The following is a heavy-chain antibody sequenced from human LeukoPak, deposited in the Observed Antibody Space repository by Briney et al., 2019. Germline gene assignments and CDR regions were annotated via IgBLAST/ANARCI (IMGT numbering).Heavy chain of an antibody. CDR3: ARGEYYGSGSYYPGDY. CDR2: IHNSGST. Sequence: TLSLTCTVSGGSISSGGYYWSWIRQHPGKGLEWIGYIHNSGSTYYNPSLKSPVSTSVDTSKSHFSLRLSSVTAADTAVYYCARGEYYGSGSYYPGDYWGQGTLVTVSS. V-gene: IGHV4-31*01. J-gene: IGHJ4*02. D-gene: IGHD3-10*01. CDR1: GGSISSGGYY.